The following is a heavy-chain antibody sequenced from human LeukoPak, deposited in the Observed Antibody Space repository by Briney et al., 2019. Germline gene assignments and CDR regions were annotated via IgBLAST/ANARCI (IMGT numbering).Heavy chain of an antibody. D-gene: IGHD3-10*02. V-gene: IGHV3-21*01. Sequence: GGSLRLSCAASGFTFSMSWMNWVRQAPGKGLEWVSSISSSSSCIYYADSVKGRFTISRDNAKNSLYLQMNSLRAEDTAVYYCAELGITMIGGVWGKGTTVTISS. CDR1: GFTFSMSW. J-gene: IGHJ6*04. CDR3: AELGITMIGGV. CDR2: ISSSSSCI.